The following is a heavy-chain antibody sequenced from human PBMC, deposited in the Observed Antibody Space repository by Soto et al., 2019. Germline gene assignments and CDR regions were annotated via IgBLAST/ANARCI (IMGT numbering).Heavy chain of an antibody. Sequence: SETLSLTCVVYGGSFSGNYWSWIRQSPGKGLEWIGDINHSGSTNYNPSLKSRVTISVDTSKNQFSLKLRSVTAADTAVYYCARGRRDYYDSSTYSPGPLWRSWGQGTPVTVSS. J-gene: IGHJ4*02. CDR1: GGSFSGNY. CDR3: ARGRRDYYDSSTYSPGPLWRS. D-gene: IGHD3-22*01. V-gene: IGHV4-34*01. CDR2: INHSGST.